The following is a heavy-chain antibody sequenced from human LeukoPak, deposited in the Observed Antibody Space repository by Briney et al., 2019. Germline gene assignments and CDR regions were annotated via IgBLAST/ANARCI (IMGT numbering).Heavy chain of an antibody. Sequence: GASVKVSCKASGYTFTGYHMHWVRQAPGQGLEWMGRINPNSGDTNYAQKFQGRVTMTRDTSTRTVYMELRNLRSEDTAVYYCARDHATIGKYDYWGQGTLVTVSS. V-gene: IGHV1-2*06. CDR3: ARDHATIGKYDY. J-gene: IGHJ4*02. D-gene: IGHD3-9*01. CDR2: INPNSGDT. CDR1: GYTFTGYH.